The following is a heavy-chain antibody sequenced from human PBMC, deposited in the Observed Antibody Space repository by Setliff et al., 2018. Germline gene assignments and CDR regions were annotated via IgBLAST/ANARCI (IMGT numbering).Heavy chain of an antibody. J-gene: IGHJ3*02. CDR1: GVSIGDTYYY. CDR2: INHSGSG. V-gene: IGHV4-39*07. CDR3: RQAVVGRDVFDI. Sequence: PSETLSLTCTVSGVSIGDTYYYWAWIRQPPGKGLEWFGEINHSGSGDYNPSFKGRVTISVDTSKKQFSLTLTSVTAADTALYYCRQAVVGRDVFDIWGQGTVVTVSS. D-gene: IGHD1-1*01.